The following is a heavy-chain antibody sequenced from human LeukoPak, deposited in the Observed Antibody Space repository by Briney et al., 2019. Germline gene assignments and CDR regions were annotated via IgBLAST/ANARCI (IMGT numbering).Heavy chain of an antibody. CDR2: ISPDGTRT. CDR1: GFTFNNYW. J-gene: IGHJ4*02. Sequence: PGGSLRLPCAASGFTFNNYWMHWVRQVPAKGLAWVSGISPDGTRTTCADSMKGRFTISRDNAKNTLFLQLNSLRAEDTAVYYCMRNFDFWGQGTLVTVSS. CDR3: MRNFDF. V-gene: IGHV3-74*01.